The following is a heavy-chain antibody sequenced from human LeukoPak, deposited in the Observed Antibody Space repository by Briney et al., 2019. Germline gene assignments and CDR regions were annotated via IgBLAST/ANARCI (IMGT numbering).Heavy chain of an antibody. CDR2: ISGSSSSYI. CDR1: GFTFSDFT. V-gene: IGHV3-21*01. D-gene: IGHD1-14*01. J-gene: IGHJ4*02. Sequence: GGSLRLSCAASGFTFSDFTMNWVRQAPGKGLEWVSCISGSSSSYIYYSDSVRGRFTVSRDNAKNSLYLQMNSLTAEDTAVYYCARAVPGFDYWGQGTLVTVSS. CDR3: ARAVPGFDY.